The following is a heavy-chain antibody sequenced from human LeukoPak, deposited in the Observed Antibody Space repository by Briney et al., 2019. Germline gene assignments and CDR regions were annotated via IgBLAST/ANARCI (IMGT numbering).Heavy chain of an antibody. CDR3: AREYNWIQQGSFDY. CDR1: GFTISSYA. J-gene: IGHJ4*02. D-gene: IGHD1-20*01. V-gene: IGHV3-30-3*01. Sequence: GRTLRLSCAASGFTISSYAMHWVRQAPGKGLEWVAVISYDGSNKYYADSVKGRFTISRDNSKNTLYLQMNSLRAEDTAVYYCAREYNWIQQGSFDYWGQGTLVTVSS. CDR2: ISYDGSNK.